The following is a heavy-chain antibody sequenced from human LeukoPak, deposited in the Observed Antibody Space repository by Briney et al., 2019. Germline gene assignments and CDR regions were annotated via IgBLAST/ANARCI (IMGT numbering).Heavy chain of an antibody. D-gene: IGHD3-10*01. J-gene: IGHJ6*03. V-gene: IGHV3-7*01. CDR2: IKQDGSEK. Sequence: PGGSLRLSCAASGFTLSSYWMSWVRQAPGKELEWVANIKQDGSEKYYVDSVKGRFTISRDNAKNSLYLQMNSLRAEDTAVYYCARAGSGSYYIYYYYYMDVWGKGTTVTVSS. CDR1: GFTLSSYW. CDR3: ARAGSGSYYIYYYYYMDV.